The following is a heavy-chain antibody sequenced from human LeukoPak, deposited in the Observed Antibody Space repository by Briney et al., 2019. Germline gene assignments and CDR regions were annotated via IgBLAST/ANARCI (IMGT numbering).Heavy chain of an antibody. J-gene: IGHJ3*02. CDR2: IWYDGSNK. CDR1: GFTFSSYG. V-gene: IGHV3-33*01. Sequence: GGSLRLSCAASGFTFSSYGMHWVRQAPGKGLEWVAVIWYDGSNKYYADSVKGRFTISRDNSKNTLYLQMISLRAEDTAVYYCARSVAATRYDAFDIWGQGTMVTVSS. D-gene: IGHD2-15*01. CDR3: ARSVAATRYDAFDI.